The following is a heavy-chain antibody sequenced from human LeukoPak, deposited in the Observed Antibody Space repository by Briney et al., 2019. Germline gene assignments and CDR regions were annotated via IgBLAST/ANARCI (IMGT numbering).Heavy chain of an antibody. Sequence: ASVKVSCKASGYTFTSYGISWVRQAPGQGLEWMGWISAYNGNTNYVQKLQGRVTMTTDTSTSTAYMELRSLRSDDTAVYYCARDSGRTFWYYYYYMDVWGKGTTATVSS. CDR1: GYTFTSYG. CDR3: ARDSGRTFWYYYYYMDV. CDR2: ISAYNGNT. V-gene: IGHV1-18*01. D-gene: IGHD3-3*01. J-gene: IGHJ6*03.